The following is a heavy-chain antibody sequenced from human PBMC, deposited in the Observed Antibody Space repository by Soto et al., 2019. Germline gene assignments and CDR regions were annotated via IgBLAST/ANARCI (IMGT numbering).Heavy chain of an antibody. J-gene: IGHJ6*04. V-gene: IGHV2-5*01. CDR3: AHMRGSGLCGMDV. CDR2: IFSNADK. CDR1: GFSLSTSGVG. Sequence: QITLKESGPTLMKPTQTLTLTCAFSGFSLSTSGVGVGWIRQPPGTPLEWLALIFSNADKRHSPSVMSRLTITKDSSKNRVVLTMTNIDPVDTATYYCAHMRGSGLCGMDVWGEGTTVTVSS. D-gene: IGHD3-10*01.